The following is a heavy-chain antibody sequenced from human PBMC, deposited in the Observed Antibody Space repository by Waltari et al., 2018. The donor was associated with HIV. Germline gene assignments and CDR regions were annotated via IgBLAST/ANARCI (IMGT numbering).Heavy chain of an antibody. V-gene: IGHV1-69*01. D-gene: IGHD4-4*01. Sequence: QVQLVQSGAAVKKPGSSVKVSCKASGGTFSSYANRWVRPAPGQGLEWKGGIIPIFGTANYAQKFQGRVTITADESTSTAYMELSSLRSEDTAVYYCARDPPLYSNYFHWFDPWGQGTLVTVSS. CDR2: IIPIFGTA. J-gene: IGHJ5*02. CDR1: GGTFSSYA. CDR3: ARDPPLYSNYFHWFDP.